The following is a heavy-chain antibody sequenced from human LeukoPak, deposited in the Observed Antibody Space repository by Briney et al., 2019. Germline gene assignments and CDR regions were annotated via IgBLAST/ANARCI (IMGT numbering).Heavy chain of an antibody. V-gene: IGHV3-48*03. CDR3: AKDVRGASTGFDY. CDR2: INDRGDTI. D-gene: IGHD3-10*01. J-gene: IGHJ4*02. Sequence: PGGSLRLSCAASGFTFSSYEMNWVRQAPGKGLEWVSYINDRGDTIYYAESVKGRFTISRDNSKNTLYLQMNSLRAEDTAVYYCAKDVRGASTGFDYWGQGALVTVSS. CDR1: GFTFSSYE.